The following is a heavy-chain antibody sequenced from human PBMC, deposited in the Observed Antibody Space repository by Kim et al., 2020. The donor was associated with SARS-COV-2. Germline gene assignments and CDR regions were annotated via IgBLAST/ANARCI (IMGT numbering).Heavy chain of an antibody. CDR1: GYSFTSYW. D-gene: IGHD5-18*01. Sequence: GESLKISCKGSGYSFTSYWIGWVRQMPGKGLEWMGIIYPGDSDTIYSPSFQGQVTISADKSISTAYLQWSSLKASDTAMYYCARHIGDTAMTTGMDVWGQGTTVTVSS. V-gene: IGHV5-51*01. J-gene: IGHJ6*02. CDR2: IYPGDSDT. CDR3: ARHIGDTAMTTGMDV.